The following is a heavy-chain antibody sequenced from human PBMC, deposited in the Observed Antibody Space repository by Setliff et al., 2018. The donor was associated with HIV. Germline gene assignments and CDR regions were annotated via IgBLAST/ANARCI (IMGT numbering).Heavy chain of an antibody. J-gene: IGHJ6*03. V-gene: IGHV4-34*01. CDR1: GGSFSGYY. D-gene: IGHD3-3*01. CDR3: ARGSRQLTIFGVVFKTNYYFMDV. Sequence: SETLSLTCAVYGGSFSGYYWSWIRQPPGKGLEWIGEINHDRTTNYNPSLKSRVTISVDTSKNQFSLTLNSVTAADTAVYYCARGSRQLTIFGVVFKTNYYFMDVGG. CDR2: INHDRTT.